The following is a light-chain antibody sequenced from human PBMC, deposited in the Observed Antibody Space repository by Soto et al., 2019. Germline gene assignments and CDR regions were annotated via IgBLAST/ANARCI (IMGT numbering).Light chain of an antibody. CDR2: DVT. Sequence: LTQPASVSGSPGQSITISCTGTSSDVGGYNFVSWYQQHPGKAPKLMIYDVTDRPSGVSNRFSGSKSGNTASLTISGLQAEDEADYYCSSYTSSSTLGVFGTGTKVTVL. V-gene: IGLV2-14*01. CDR1: SSDVGGYNF. J-gene: IGLJ1*01. CDR3: SSYTSSSTLGV.